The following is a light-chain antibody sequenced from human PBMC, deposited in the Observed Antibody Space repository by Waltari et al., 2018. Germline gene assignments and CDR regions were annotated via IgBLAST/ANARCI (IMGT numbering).Light chain of an antibody. V-gene: IGLV3-1*01. CDR3: QAWDSSIVV. Sequence: SYELTQPPSVSVSPGQTASITCSGDTLGDKYATWYQQRPGQSPVLLMYQDNKRPSGIPERFSGSNSGNTATLTISGTQAMDEADYYCQAWDSSIVVFGTGTKVTVL. CDR1: TLGDKY. CDR2: QDN. J-gene: IGLJ1*01.